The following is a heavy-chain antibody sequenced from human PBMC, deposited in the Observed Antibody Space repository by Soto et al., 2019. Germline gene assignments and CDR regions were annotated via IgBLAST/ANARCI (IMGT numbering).Heavy chain of an antibody. Sequence: PGESLKISCKGSGYSFTSYWISWVRQMPGKGLEWMGRIDPSDSYTNYSPSFQGHVTISADKSISTAYLQWSSLKASDTAMYYCARHWNCNYDFDYLVQGTLVTVSS. CDR3: ARHWNCNYDFDY. V-gene: IGHV5-10-1*01. CDR2: IDPSDSYT. J-gene: IGHJ4*02. CDR1: GYSFTSYW. D-gene: IGHD1-7*01.